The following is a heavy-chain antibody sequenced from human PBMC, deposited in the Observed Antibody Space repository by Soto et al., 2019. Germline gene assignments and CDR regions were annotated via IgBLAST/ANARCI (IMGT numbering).Heavy chain of an antibody. V-gene: IGHV1-2*02. D-gene: IGHD2-15*01. CDR1: GYTFTGYY. CDR3: AREVVVVAATGFDP. CDR2: INPNSGGT. Sequence: RASVLDSCKTAGYTFTGYYLHCARQDPGQGLEWMGWINPNSGGTNYAQKFQGRVTMTRDTSISTAYMELSRLRSDDTAVYYCAREVVVVAATGFDPWGQGTLVTVSS. J-gene: IGHJ5*02.